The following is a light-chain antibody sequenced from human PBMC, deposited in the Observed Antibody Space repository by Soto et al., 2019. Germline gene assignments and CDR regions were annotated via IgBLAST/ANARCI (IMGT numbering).Light chain of an antibody. V-gene: IGLV2-11*01. CDR3: CAYAGNSLWV. CDR2: DVS. Sequence: QSALTQPRSVSGSPGQSVTISCTGTSSDVGGYNYVSWYQQHPGKAPKLVIYDVSKWPSGVPDRFSGYKSGNTASLTISGLPAEDEAEYYCCAYAGNSLWVFGGGTKLTVL. J-gene: IGLJ3*02. CDR1: SSDVGGYNY.